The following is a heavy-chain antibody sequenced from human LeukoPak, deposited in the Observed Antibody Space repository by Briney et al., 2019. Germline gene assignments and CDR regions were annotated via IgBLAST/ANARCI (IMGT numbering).Heavy chain of an antibody. CDR3: AKGPKKVVITPFDY. J-gene: IGHJ4*02. V-gene: IGHV3-33*06. D-gene: IGHD3-22*01. CDR1: GFSFSNYG. Sequence: GGSLRLSCAASGFSFSNYGFHWVRQAPGKGIDWESAISYDGKNILYADSVKGRFTISRDNSKNTLYLQMNSLRAEDTAVYYCAKGPKKVVITPFDYWGQGTLVTVSS. CDR2: ISYDGKNI.